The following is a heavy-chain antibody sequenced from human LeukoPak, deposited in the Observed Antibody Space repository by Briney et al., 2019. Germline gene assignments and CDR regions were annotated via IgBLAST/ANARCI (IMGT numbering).Heavy chain of an antibody. CDR3: AKGYSTGWYGGVDY. J-gene: IGHJ4*02. CDR2: ISNDGSDK. D-gene: IGHD6-19*01. CDR1: GFTFSSYG. V-gene: IGHV3-30*18. Sequence: PGRSLRHSCAASGFTFSSYGMYWVRQAPGKGLEWVVVISNDGSDKYYADSVKGRFTIPRDNSKNTLYLQMNSLRAEDTAVYYCAKGYSTGWYGGVDYWGQGTLVTVSS.